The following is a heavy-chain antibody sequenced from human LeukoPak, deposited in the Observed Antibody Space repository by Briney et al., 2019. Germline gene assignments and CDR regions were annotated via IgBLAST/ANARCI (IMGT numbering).Heavy chain of an antibody. J-gene: IGHJ4*02. V-gene: IGHV3-23*01. CDR2: ISGSGGST. CDR3: ARVQGLITMVRGALDY. CDR1: GFTFSSYA. Sequence: SGGSLRLSCAASGFTFSSYAMSWVRQAPGKGLEWVSAISGSGGSTYYADSVKGRFTISRDNSKNTLYLQMNSLRAEDTALYYCARVQGLITMVRGALDYWGQGTLVTVSS. D-gene: IGHD3-10*01.